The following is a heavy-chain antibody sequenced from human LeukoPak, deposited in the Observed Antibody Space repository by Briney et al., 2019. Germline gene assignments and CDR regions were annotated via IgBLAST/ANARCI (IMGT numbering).Heavy chain of an antibody. CDR2: ISAYNGNT. CDR3: ARDPSQRYNWNPFYFDY. CDR1: GYTFTSYG. J-gene: IGHJ4*02. Sequence: GASVKVSCKASGYTFTSYGISWVRQAPGQGLEWMGWISAYNGNTNYAQKLQGRVTMTTDTSTSTAYMELRSLRSDDTAVYYCARDPSQRYNWNPFYFDYWGQGTLVTVSS. V-gene: IGHV1-18*01. D-gene: IGHD1-20*01.